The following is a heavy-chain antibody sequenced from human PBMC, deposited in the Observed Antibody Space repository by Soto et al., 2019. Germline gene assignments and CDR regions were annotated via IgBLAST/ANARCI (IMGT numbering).Heavy chain of an antibody. V-gene: IGHV4-30-4*01. Sequence: SETLSLTCTVSGGSISSGDYYWSWIRQPPGKGLEWIGYIYYSGSTYYNPSLKSRVTISVDTSKNQFSLKLSSVTAADTAVYYCARVAKLLWFGELRLWGQGTLVTVSS. J-gene: IGHJ4*02. CDR2: IYYSGST. CDR3: ARVAKLLWFGELRL. CDR1: GGSISSGDYY. D-gene: IGHD3-10*01.